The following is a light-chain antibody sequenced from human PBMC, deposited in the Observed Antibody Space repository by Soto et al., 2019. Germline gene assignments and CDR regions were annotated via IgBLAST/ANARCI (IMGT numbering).Light chain of an antibody. Sequence: QSALTQPASVSGSPGQSITISCTGTSSDVGGYNYVSWYQQHPGKAPKLMIYDVSNRPPGVSNRFSGSKSGNTASLTISGLQAEDEADYYCSSYTSSSTPVVFCGGTKLTVL. CDR1: SSDVGGYNY. V-gene: IGLV2-14*01. CDR3: SSYTSSSTPVV. CDR2: DVS. J-gene: IGLJ2*01.